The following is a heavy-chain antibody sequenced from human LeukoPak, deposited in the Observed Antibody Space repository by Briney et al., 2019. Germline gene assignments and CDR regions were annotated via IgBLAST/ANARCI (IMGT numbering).Heavy chain of an antibody. D-gene: IGHD3-3*01. CDR1: GFTVSSNW. CDR2: IKGDGIST. CDR3: AKDHYWSIDY. J-gene: IGHJ4*02. V-gene: IGHV3-74*01. Sequence: GALRLSCAASGFTVSSNWMHWVRHAPGQGLVWVSRIKGDGISTNYADSVKGRFTIPRDIAKNTLYLQMNSLRAEDTGVYYCAKDHYWSIDYWGRGTLVTVSS.